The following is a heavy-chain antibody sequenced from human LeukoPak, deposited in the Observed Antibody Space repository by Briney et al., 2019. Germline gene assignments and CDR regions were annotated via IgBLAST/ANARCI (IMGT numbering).Heavy chain of an antibody. D-gene: IGHD1-26*01. CDR3: AKGAGAGKVDCFDP. CDR2: IPGPGAT. V-gene: IGHV3-23*01. CDR1: EYTASNFA. J-gene: IGHJ5*02. Sequence: GGSLRLSCAASEYTASNFATLWVRSATGAGRKSISTIPGPGATFYPLSVRGRFTILSDPSMNTLFLEIDGLGAEDTAGYYCAKGAGAGKVDCFDPWGRGTLVTVS.